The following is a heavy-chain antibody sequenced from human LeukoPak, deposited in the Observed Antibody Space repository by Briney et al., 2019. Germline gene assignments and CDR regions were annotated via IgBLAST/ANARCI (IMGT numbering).Heavy chain of an antibody. CDR2: INPNSGST. Sequence: VASVKVSCKASGYTFTSYYMHWVRQAPGQGLEWMGIINPNSGSTSYAQKFQGRVTMTRDTSTSTVYMELSSLRSEDTAVYYCARPYNWNLIPMVRGVTDNAFDIWGQGTMVTVSS. CDR1: GYTFTSYY. CDR3: ARPYNWNLIPMVRGVTDNAFDI. V-gene: IGHV1-46*01. D-gene: IGHD3-10*01. J-gene: IGHJ3*02.